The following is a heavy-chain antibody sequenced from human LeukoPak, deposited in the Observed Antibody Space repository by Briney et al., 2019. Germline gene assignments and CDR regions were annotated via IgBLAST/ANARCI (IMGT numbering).Heavy chain of an antibody. V-gene: IGHV1-46*01. CDR1: GYTFTSYY. J-gene: IGHJ3*02. CDR3: ARNLGYSSGWYQGSAFDI. Sequence: ASVKVSCKASGYTFTSYYMHWVRQAPGQGLEWMGIINPSGGSTNYAQKFQGRVTMTRDMSTSTVYMDLSSLRSEDTAVYYCARNLGYSSGWYQGSAFDIWGQGTMVTVSS. D-gene: IGHD6-19*01. CDR2: INPSGGST.